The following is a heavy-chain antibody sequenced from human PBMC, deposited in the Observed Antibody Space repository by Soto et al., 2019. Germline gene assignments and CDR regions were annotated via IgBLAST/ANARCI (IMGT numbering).Heavy chain of an antibody. CDR1: GGSMSSSNW. CDR3: GRQLGGNFPY. D-gene: IGHD1-1*01. J-gene: IGHJ4*02. Sequence: PSETLSLTCTVSGGSMSSSNWWNWVRQPPGKGLEWIGETHHSGRTNYNPSLKSRVTISVDTSKNQFSLKLSSVTAADTAVYYWGRQLGGNFPYWGRGTLVPVST. CDR2: THHSGRT. V-gene: IGHV4-4*02.